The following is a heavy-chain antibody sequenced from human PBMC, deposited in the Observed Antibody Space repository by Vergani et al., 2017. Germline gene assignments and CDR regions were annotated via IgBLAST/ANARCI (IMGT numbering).Heavy chain of an antibody. J-gene: IGHJ4*02. V-gene: IGHV4-34*01. Sequence: QVQLQQWGAGLLKPSETLSLTCAVYGGSFSGYYWSWIRQPPGKGLEWIGEINNSGSTNYNPSLKSRATISVDTSKNQFSLKLSSVTAADTAVYYFASRRLGYGYGFDYWGQGTLVTVSS. CDR3: ASRRLGYGYGFDY. CDR1: GGSFSGYY. CDR2: INNSGST. D-gene: IGHD5-18*01.